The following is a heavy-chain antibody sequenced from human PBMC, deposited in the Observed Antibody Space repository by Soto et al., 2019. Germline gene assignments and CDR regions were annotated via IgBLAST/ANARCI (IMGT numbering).Heavy chain of an antibody. Sequence: GGSLRLSCAASGFTFSSYAMSWVRQAPGKGLEWVSAISGSGGSTYYADSVKGRFTISRDNSKNTLYLQMNSLRAEDTAVYYCAKETATDYPAPHWFDPWGQGTLVTVSS. D-gene: IGHD4-17*01. J-gene: IGHJ5*02. V-gene: IGHV3-23*01. CDR2: ISGSGGST. CDR3: AKETATDYPAPHWFDP. CDR1: GFTFSSYA.